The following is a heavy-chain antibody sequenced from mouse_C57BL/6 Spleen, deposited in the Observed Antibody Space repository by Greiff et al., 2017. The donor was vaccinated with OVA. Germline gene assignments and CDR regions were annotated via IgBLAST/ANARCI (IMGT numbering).Heavy chain of an antibody. D-gene: IGHD4-1*01. V-gene: IGHV1-52*01. CDR2: IDPSDSET. Sequence: QVQLQQPGAELVRPGSSVKLSCKASGYTFTSYWMHWVKQRPIQGLEWIGNIDPSDSETHYNQKFKDKATLTVDKSSSTAYMQLSSLTAEDSAVYYCARLDWDRAYWGQGTLVTVSA. J-gene: IGHJ3*01. CDR1: GYTFTSYW. CDR3: ARLDWDRAY.